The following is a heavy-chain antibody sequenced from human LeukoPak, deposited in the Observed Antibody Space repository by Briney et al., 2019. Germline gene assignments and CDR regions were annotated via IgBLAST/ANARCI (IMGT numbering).Heavy chain of an antibody. CDR1: GFTLSNFF. D-gene: IGHD2-21*02. V-gene: IGHV3-21*06. CDR2: ISSTSSYI. CDR3: ARGLCGGDCYDY. Sequence: GGSLRLSCAVSGFTLSNFFMNWVRQAPGKGLEWVSSISSTSSYIYYADAVKGRFTISRDNAKNVVYLQMNSLRDEDTAVYYCARGLCGGDCYDYWGQGALVTVST. J-gene: IGHJ4*02.